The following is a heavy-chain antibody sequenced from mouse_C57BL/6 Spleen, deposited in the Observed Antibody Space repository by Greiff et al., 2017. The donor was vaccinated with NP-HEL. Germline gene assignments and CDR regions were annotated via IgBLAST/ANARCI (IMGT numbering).Heavy chain of an antibody. J-gene: IGHJ2*01. Sequence: VQLQQSGPVLVKPGASVKMSCKASGYTFTDYYMNWVKQSHGKSLEWIGVINPYNGGTSYNQKFKGKATLTVDKSSSTAYMELNSLTSEDSAVYYCARPSIYDGHYFDYWGQGTTLTVSS. V-gene: IGHV1-19*01. CDR2: INPYNGGT. CDR3: ARPSIYDGHYFDY. D-gene: IGHD2-3*01. CDR1: GYTFTDYY.